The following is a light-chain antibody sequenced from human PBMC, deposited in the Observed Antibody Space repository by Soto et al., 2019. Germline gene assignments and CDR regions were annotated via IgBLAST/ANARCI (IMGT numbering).Light chain of an antibody. V-gene: IGKV3D-11*02. Sequence: IVLAQSSATLSCSPGERATLSCRASQSVTSNALAWYQQKPGQPPRLLIYGVSSRSTGIPDRFSGSGAGNDLTLTISSLELEACAAYYCKKCSKCPLTFGVRTQVEI. CDR2: GVS. J-gene: IGKJ4*01. CDR3: KKCSKCPLT. CDR1: QSVTSN.